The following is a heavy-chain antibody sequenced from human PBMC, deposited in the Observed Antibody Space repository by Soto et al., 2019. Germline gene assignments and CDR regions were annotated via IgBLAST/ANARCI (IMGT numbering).Heavy chain of an antibody. CDR2: IYNSGST. CDR1: GGYISGGYYS. Sequence: SETLSLTCAVSGGYISGGYYSWSWIRQPPGKGLEWIGFIYNSGSTYYNSSLKSRVTISVDRSKNHFFLNLTSVTAADTALDYCAKDRRRQQLPTTHFDYWGQGTLVTVSS. V-gene: IGHV4-30-2*01. D-gene: IGHD6-13*01. J-gene: IGHJ4*02. CDR3: AKDRRRQQLPTTHFDY.